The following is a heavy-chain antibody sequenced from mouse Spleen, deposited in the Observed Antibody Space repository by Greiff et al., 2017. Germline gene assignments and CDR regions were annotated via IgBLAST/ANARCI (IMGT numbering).Heavy chain of an antibody. J-gene: IGHJ3*01. CDR3: ASPFITTATPAWFAY. Sequence: EVMLVESGGGLVKPGGSLKLSCAASGFTFSDYYMYWVRQTPEKRLEWVATISDGGSYTYYPDSVKGRFTISRDNAKNNLYLQMSSLKSEDTAMYYCASPFITTATPAWFAYWGQGTLVTVSA. V-gene: IGHV5-4*02. CDR1: GFTFSDYY. D-gene: IGHD1-2*01. CDR2: ISDGGSYT.